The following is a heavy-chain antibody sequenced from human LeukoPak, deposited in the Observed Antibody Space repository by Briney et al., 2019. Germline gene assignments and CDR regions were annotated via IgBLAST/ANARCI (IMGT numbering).Heavy chain of an antibody. J-gene: IGHJ4*02. D-gene: IGHD3-16*02. CDR2: ISGSGGST. CDR3: ARAWGSYRYSNNYFDY. Sequence: GGSLRLFCAASGFTFSSYAMNWVRQAPGKGLEWVSAISGSGGSTYYADSVQGRFTISRDNSKNTLYLLMNSLRGEDTAVYFCARAWGSYRYSNNYFDYWGQGTLVTVSS. CDR1: GFTFSSYA. V-gene: IGHV3-23*01.